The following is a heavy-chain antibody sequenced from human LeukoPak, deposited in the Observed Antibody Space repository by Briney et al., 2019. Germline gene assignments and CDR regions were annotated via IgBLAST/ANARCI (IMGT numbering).Heavy chain of an antibody. Sequence: GGSLRLSCAASGFTFSSYEINWVRQAPGKGLEWVSYISSSGTTIYYADSVKGRFTISRDNAKNSVHLQINSLRAEDTAVHYCARGWTLNYFDSWGQGTLVTVSS. J-gene: IGHJ4*02. D-gene: IGHD3/OR15-3a*01. CDR2: ISSSGTTI. CDR3: ARGWTLNYFDS. V-gene: IGHV3-48*03. CDR1: GFTFSSYE.